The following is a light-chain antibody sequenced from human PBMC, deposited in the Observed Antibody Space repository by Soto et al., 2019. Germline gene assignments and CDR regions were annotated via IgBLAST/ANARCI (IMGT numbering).Light chain of an antibody. CDR1: SSDVGGYKY. CDR2: GVS. Sequence: QSVLTQPRSVSGSPGQSVTISCTGTSSDVGGYKYVSWYQQKPGKAPKLIIYGVSRWPSGVPNRFSGSKSGNRASLTISGLQAEDEGDYYCCSYAGGPEVFGTGTKVTDL. V-gene: IGLV2-11*01. J-gene: IGLJ1*01. CDR3: CSYAGGPEV.